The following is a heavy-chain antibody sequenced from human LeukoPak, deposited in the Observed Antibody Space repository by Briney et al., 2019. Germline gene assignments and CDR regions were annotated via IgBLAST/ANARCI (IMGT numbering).Heavy chain of an antibody. Sequence: ASVKVSCKSYGYTFISYGITWVRQTPGQGLEWMGWSSGYSDNKYYAQKFQGRVTMTTDTSTSTAYMELRSLRSDDTAVYYCARVLSSKTGYSWFDPWGQGTLVTVSS. CDR3: ARVLSSKTGYSWFDP. J-gene: IGHJ5*02. CDR2: SSGYSDNK. V-gene: IGHV1-18*01. D-gene: IGHD2-15*01. CDR1: GYTFISYG.